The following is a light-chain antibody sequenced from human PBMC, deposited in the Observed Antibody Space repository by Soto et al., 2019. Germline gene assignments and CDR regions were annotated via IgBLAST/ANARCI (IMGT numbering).Light chain of an antibody. V-gene: IGKV3-20*01. J-gene: IGKJ1*01. CDR2: GAS. Sequence: ENVLTQSPDTLSLSPGEEATLSCRASQNVNNNYLAWYQQIPGQPPRRLICGASSRATGIPDRFSGRGSGTDFAPTISRLEPEDFSVYYCQQYAIFPRTFGQGIKGEIK. CDR1: QNVNNNY. CDR3: QQYAIFPRT.